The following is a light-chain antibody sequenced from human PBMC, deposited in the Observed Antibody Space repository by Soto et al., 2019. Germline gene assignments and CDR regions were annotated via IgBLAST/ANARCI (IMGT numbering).Light chain of an antibody. CDR2: GNS. CDR3: QSYDSSLSGSL. V-gene: IGLV1-40*01. J-gene: IGLJ2*01. CDR1: SSNIGAGYD. Sequence: QSVLTQPPLVSGAPGQRVTISCTGSSSNIGAGYDVHWYQQLPGTAPKLLIYGNSNRPSGVPDRFSGSKSGTSASLAITGLQAKDEADYYCQSYDSSLSGSLFGGGTKLTVL.